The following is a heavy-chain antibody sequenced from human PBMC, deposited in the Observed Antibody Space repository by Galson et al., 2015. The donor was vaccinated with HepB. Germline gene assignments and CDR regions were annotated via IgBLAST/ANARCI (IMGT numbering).Heavy chain of an antibody. V-gene: IGHV3-23*01. CDR3: AKDRICSTTSCYVFDY. J-gene: IGHJ4*02. Sequence: SLRLSCAASGFTFSSYAMSWVRQAPGKGLEWVSAISGSGGGTYYADSVKGLFTISRDNSKNTLYLQMNSLRAEDTAVYYCAKDRICSTTSCYVFDYWGQGTLVTVSS. D-gene: IGHD2-2*01. CDR2: ISGSGGGT. CDR1: GFTFSSYA.